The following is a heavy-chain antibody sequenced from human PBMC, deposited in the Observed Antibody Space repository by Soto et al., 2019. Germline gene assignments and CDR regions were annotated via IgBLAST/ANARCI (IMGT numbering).Heavy chain of an antibody. V-gene: IGHV3-11*05. CDR1: GFTFSDYY. J-gene: IGHJ4*02. CDR3: ARDHHRYSGYDYVDY. CDR2: ISSSSSYT. D-gene: IGHD5-12*01. Sequence: GGSLRLSCGASGFTFSDYYMSLIRQAPGKGLEWVSYISSSSSYTNYADSVKGRFTISRDNAKNSLYLQMNSLRAEDTAVYYCARDHHRYSGYDYVDYWGQGTLVTVSS.